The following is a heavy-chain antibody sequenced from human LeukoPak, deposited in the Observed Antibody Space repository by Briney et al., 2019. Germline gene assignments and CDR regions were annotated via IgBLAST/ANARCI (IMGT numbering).Heavy chain of an antibody. CDR3: AREPCGSGGSCYYQPTRNWFDP. D-gene: IGHD2-15*01. J-gene: IGHJ5*02. V-gene: IGHV1-69*13. Sequence: ASVKVSFMGSVGTFSSYAISWVRQAPAQGLEWMGGIIPIFGTANYAQKFQGRVTITADESTSTAYMELSSLRSEYTAVYYCAREPCGSGGSCYYQPTRNWFDPWGQGTLVTVSS. CDR2: IIPIFGTA. CDR1: VGTFSSYA.